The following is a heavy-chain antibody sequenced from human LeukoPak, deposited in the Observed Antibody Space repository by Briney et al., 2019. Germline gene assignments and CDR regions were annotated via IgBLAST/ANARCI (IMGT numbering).Heavy chain of an antibody. CDR1: GYTFTSYG. CDR2: ISAYNGNT. D-gene: IGHD2-2*01. Sequence: ASVKVSCKASGYTFTSYGISWVRQAPGQGLEWMGWISAYNGNTNYAQKLQGRVTMTTDTSTSTAYMELRSLRSDDTAVYYCARDLGGPIVVVPAANGFDYWGQGTLVTVSS. J-gene: IGHJ4*02. CDR3: ARDLGGPIVVVPAANGFDY. V-gene: IGHV1-18*01.